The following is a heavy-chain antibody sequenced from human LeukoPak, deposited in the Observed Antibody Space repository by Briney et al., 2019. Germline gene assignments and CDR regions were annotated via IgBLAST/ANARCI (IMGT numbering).Heavy chain of an antibody. Sequence: PGGSLRLSCAASGFTFSSYWMSWVRQAPGKGLEWIGSIYHSGGTYYNPSLKSRVTISVDTSKDQFSLRLTSVTAADTGIYYCAREGRTSGTSWYDPWGQGTRVTVSS. CDR2: IYHSGGT. J-gene: IGHJ5*02. CDR1: GFTFSSYW. CDR3: AREGRTSGTSWYDP. D-gene: IGHD3-10*01. V-gene: IGHV4-38-2*01.